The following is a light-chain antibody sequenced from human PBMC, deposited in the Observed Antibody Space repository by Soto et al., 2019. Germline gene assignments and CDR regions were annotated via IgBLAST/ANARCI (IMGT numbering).Light chain of an antibody. Sequence: QSVLTQPASVSGSPGQSITISCAGTSAEVGGYNHVAWYQQHPGKAPKLMIYEVSKRPSGVSNRFSGSKSGNTASLSVSGLQAEDEADYYCISYTGSSTSYVFGTGTKLTVL. J-gene: IGLJ1*01. V-gene: IGLV2-14*01. CDR3: ISYTGSSTSYV. CDR1: SAEVGGYNH. CDR2: EVS.